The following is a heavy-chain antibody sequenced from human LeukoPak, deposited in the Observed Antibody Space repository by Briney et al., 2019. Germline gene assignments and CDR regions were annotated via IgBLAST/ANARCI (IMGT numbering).Heavy chain of an antibody. CDR2: IYYSGST. D-gene: IGHD3-3*01. J-gene: IGHJ1*01. CDR1: YY. CDR3: ARHGGYDFHTPEYFQH. V-gene: IGHV4-59*08. Sequence: YYXXWIRQPPXKGLEWIGYIYYSGSTNYNPSLKSRVTISVDTSKNQFSLKLSSVTAADTAVYYCARHGGYDFHTPEYFQHRGQGTLVTVSS.